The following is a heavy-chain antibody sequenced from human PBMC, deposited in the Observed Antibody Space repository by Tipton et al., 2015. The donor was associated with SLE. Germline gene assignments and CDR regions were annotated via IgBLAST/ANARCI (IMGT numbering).Heavy chain of an antibody. CDR1: GASISDSNYY. Sequence: TLSLTCSVSGASISDSNYYWVWIRQHPVMGLEWVGHISYSGGTYYNPSLKSRLVMSVDTSNSHFSLRLNSVTAADTAVYYCARLSGNYYFYMDVWGKGTTVTVSS. D-gene: IGHD1-14*01. CDR3: ARLSGNYYFYMDV. CDR2: ISYSGGT. V-gene: IGHV4-31*03. J-gene: IGHJ6*03.